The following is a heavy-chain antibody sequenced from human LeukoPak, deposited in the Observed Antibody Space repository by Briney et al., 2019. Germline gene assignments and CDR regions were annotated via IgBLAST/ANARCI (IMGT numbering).Heavy chain of an antibody. V-gene: IGHV4-61*01. D-gene: IGHD6-19*01. CDR2: IYYSGST. CDR3: ARLGSSGWYDLYYFDY. Sequence: SETLSLTCTVSGGSVSSGSYYWSWIRQPPGKGLEWIGYIYYSGSTNYNPSLKSRVTISVDTSKNQFSLKLSSVTAADTAVYYCARLGSSGWYDLYYFDYWGQGTLVTVSS. CDR1: GGSVSSGSYY. J-gene: IGHJ4*02.